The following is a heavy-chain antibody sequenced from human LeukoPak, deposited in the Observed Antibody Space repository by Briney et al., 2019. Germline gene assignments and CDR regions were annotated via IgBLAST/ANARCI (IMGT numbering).Heavy chain of an antibody. Sequence: SETLSLTCTVSGYSINRGYYGGWIRQPPGKGLEWIGSIYYSGSTYYNPSLKSRVTISVDTSKNQFSLKLSSVTAADTAVYYCARRSNVDTAMGGYYYMDVWGKGTTVTVSS. J-gene: IGHJ6*03. D-gene: IGHD5-18*01. V-gene: IGHV4-38-2*02. CDR3: ARRSNVDTAMGGYYYMDV. CDR2: IYYSGST. CDR1: GYSINRGYY.